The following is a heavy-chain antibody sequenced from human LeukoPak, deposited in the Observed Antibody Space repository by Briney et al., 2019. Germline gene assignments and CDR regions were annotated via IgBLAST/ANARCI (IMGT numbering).Heavy chain of an antibody. Sequence: GGSLRLSCAASGFTVSSNYMSWVRQAPGKGLEWVSVIYSGGSTYYADSVEGRFTISRDNSKNTLFLQMNSLRAEDTAVYYCARERHDVVVPAAITGYFDYWGQGTLVTVSS. V-gene: IGHV3-53*01. CDR2: IYSGGST. CDR3: ARERHDVVVPAAITGYFDY. J-gene: IGHJ4*02. CDR1: GFTVSSNY. D-gene: IGHD2-2*01.